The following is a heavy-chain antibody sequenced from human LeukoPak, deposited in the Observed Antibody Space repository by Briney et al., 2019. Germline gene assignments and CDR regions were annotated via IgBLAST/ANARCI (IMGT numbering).Heavy chain of an antibody. D-gene: IGHD2-2*02. J-gene: IGHJ4*02. V-gene: IGHV3-13*01. CDR1: GFTFSSYD. CDR2: ISAAGDI. CDR3: ASHPQPGIVVVPAAIGGGY. Sequence: GGSLRLSCAASGFTFSSYDMHWVRQATGKGLEWVSGISAAGDIYYANSVKGRFTVSRENAKNSLYLQMNSLRAEDTAVYYCASHPQPGIVVVPAAIGGGYWGQGTLVTVSS.